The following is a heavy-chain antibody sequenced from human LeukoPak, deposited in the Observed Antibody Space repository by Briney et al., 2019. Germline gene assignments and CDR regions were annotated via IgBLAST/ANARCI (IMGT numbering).Heavy chain of an antibody. J-gene: IGHJ5*02. CDR3: ARGDGGSGSYYNPNWFDP. CDR1: GFTFSSYS. D-gene: IGHD3-10*01. Sequence: GGSLRLSCAASGFTFSSYSMNWVRQAPGKGLEWVASISSSSSYIYYADSVKGRFTISRDNAKNSLYLQMNSLRAEDTAVYYCARGDGGSGSYYNPNWFDPWGQGTLVTVSS. V-gene: IGHV3-21*04. CDR2: ISSSSSYI.